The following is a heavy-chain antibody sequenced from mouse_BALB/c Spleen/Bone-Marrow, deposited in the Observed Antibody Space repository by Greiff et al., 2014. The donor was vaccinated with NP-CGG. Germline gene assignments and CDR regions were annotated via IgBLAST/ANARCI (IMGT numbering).Heavy chain of an antibody. CDR3: TRHGGYYPYYYAMDY. V-gene: IGHV5-12-1*01. CDR2: ISHGGGTT. J-gene: IGHJ4*01. Sequence: EGKLVESGGGLVKPGGSLKLSCAASGFAFSSYDMSWVRQTPEKRLEWVAYISHGGGTTYYSDTVKGRFTISRDNAKNTLYLQMSSLKSEDTAIYYCTRHGGYYPYYYAMDYWGQGTSVTVSS. CDR1: GFAFSSYD. D-gene: IGHD2-3*01.